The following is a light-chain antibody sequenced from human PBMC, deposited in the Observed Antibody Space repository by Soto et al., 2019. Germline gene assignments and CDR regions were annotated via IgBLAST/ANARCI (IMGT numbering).Light chain of an antibody. J-gene: IGKJ2*01. V-gene: IGKV1-33*01. CDR1: QDISNY. Sequence: DIQMTQSPSSLSASVGDRVTITCQASQDISNYLNWYQQKPGKAPKLLIYDASNLETGVPSRFSGSGSGTDFTFTISSLQPEDIATSYCQQYDNLPLMYTFGQGTKLEIK. CDR2: DAS. CDR3: QQYDNLPLMYT.